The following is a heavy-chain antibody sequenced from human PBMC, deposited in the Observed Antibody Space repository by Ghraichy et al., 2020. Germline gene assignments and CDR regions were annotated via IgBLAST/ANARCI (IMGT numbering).Heavy chain of an antibody. V-gene: IGHV4-34*01. D-gene: IGHD3-3*01. CDR3: ARGVGGHYDFWSGYYYYYYYGMDV. J-gene: IGHJ6*02. CDR2: INHSGSI. CDR1: GGSFSGYY. Sequence: SETLSLTCAVYGGSFSGYYWSWIRQPPGKGLEWIGEINHSGSINYNPSLKSRVTISVDTSKNQFSLKLSSVTAADTAVYYCARGVGGHYDFWSGYYYYYYYGMDVWGQGTTVTVSS.